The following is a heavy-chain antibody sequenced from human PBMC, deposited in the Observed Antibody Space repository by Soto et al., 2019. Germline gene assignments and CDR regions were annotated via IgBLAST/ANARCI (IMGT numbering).Heavy chain of an antibody. Sequence: SKTLSLTCTVSGGSISSYDWSWIGQRPGKGLEWIGYIYYSGSTNYNPSLKSRVTISVDTSKNQFSLKLSSVTAADTAVYYCARGLAVRGVFYYYDGLAVWGQGTTVIVSS. CDR3: ARGLAVRGVFYYYDGLAV. D-gene: IGHD3-10*01. V-gene: IGHV4-59*01. CDR2: IYYSGST. CDR1: GGSISSYD. J-gene: IGHJ6*02.